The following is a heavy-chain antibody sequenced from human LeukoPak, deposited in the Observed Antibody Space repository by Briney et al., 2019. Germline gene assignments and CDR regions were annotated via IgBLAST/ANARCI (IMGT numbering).Heavy chain of an antibody. CDR3: VRDGGVSGYDLLDY. CDR2: INEDGSEK. Sequence: GGSLRLSCAASGFTFTDHWMSWVRQAPGKGLEWVANINEDGSEKYYVDSVKGRFTISRDNSKNTLYLQMNSLRAEDTAVYYCVRDGGVSGYDLLDYWGQGTLVTVSS. CDR1: GFTFTDHW. D-gene: IGHD5-12*01. V-gene: IGHV3-7*01. J-gene: IGHJ4*02.